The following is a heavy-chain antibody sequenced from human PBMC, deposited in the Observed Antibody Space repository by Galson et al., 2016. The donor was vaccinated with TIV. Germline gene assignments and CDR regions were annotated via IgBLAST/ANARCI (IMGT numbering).Heavy chain of an antibody. V-gene: IGHV5-51*03. CDR3: ARAPGYAGYSYGYFDY. CDR2: IYARDSDI. J-gene: IGHJ4*02. CDR1: GYSLTSYW. D-gene: IGHD5-18*01. Sequence: QSGAEVKKPGESLKISCKASGYSLTSYWIAWVRQVPGKGLEWMGIIYARDSDIKYCPSFQGQVTISADESVSTAYLQWSSLKASDTAMYYCARAPGYAGYSYGYFDYWGQGILVTVSP.